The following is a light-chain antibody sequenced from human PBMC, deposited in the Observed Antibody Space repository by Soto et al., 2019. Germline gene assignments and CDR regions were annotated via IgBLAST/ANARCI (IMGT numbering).Light chain of an antibody. CDR3: QQYSNLYT. V-gene: IGKV3-15*01. CDR2: GAS. Sequence: EIVMTQSPATLSVSPGERATLSCRASQSVSSNLAWYQQKPGQAPRLLIYGASTRATGIPARFSGSGSGTEFTLTFSSLQSEDFAVYYCQQYSNLYTFGQGTKLEIK. CDR1: QSVSSN. J-gene: IGKJ2*01.